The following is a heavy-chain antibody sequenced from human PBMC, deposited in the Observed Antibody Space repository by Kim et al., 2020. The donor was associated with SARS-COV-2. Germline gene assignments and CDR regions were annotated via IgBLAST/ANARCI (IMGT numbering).Heavy chain of an antibody. Sequence: SLESRVTISVDTSKNQFSQKLSSVTAADTAVYYCARGRLSVLIVVDCFDYWGQGTLVTVSS. V-gene: IGHV4-31*02. CDR3: ARGRLSVLIVVDCFDY. D-gene: IGHD2-15*01. J-gene: IGHJ4*02.